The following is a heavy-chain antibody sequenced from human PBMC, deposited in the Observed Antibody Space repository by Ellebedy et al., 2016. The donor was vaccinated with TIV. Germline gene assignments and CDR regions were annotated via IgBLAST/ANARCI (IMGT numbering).Heavy chain of an antibody. V-gene: IGHV3-13*01. CDR1: GFTLGSFD. J-gene: IGHJ4*02. CDR2: ITTAGDT. Sequence: PGGSLRLSCAVSGFTLGSFDIHWVRQATGKGLEWVSGITTAGDTYYRGSVKGRFTVSRENAKHSVYLQMSSLRADDTAVYYCARDATTYLRYGYFDCWGQGTLVTVSS. D-gene: IGHD5-12*01. CDR3: ARDATTYLRYGYFDC.